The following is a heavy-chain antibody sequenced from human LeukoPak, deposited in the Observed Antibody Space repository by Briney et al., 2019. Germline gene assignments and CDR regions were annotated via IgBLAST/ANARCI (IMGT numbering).Heavy chain of an antibody. Sequence: PGRSLRLSCVASGFTFDDYAMYWVRQAPGKGLEWVSGIRWDSGSIGYADSVKGRFTISRDNAKNTLYLQMNSLRAEDTAVYYCAVLAAAGTPFWGQGTLVTVSS. CDR3: AVLAAAGTPF. J-gene: IGHJ4*02. CDR2: IRWDSGSI. D-gene: IGHD6-13*01. V-gene: IGHV3-9*01. CDR1: GFTFDDYA.